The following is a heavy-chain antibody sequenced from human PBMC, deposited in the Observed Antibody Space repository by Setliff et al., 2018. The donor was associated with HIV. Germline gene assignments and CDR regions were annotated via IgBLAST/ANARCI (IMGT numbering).Heavy chain of an antibody. CDR2: IIPISGTT. V-gene: IGHV1-69*05. J-gene: IGHJ4*02. CDR3: ARDRDLVLMVYAHFDY. D-gene: IGHD2-8*01. CDR1: GGTFRNYI. Sequence: SVKVSCKASGGTFRNYIISWVRQAPGQGLEWMGGIIPISGTTNYAQKVQGRVTMTTDTSTSTAYMELRSLRSDDTAVYYCARDRDLVLMVYAHFDYWGQGTLVTVSS.